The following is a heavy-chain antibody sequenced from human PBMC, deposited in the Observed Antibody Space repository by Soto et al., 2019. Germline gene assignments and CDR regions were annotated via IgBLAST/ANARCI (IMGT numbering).Heavy chain of an antibody. CDR1: GYTFTNYD. V-gene: IGHV1-8*02. CDR2: VSPYSGNT. J-gene: IGHJ5*02. D-gene: IGHD3-22*01. Sequence: QVQLVQSGAEVKEPGASVKVSCKASGYTFTNYDINWVRQATGQGLEWMGWVSPYSGNTGYAQKFQGRVTVTRDTSTNTAYMELSSLRSEDTAVYYCARTFYYASAGHPNWFDPWGQGTLVTVSS. CDR3: ARTFYYASAGHPNWFDP.